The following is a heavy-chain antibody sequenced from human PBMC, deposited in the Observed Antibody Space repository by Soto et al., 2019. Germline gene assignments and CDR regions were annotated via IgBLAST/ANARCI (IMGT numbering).Heavy chain of an antibody. D-gene: IGHD2-21*01. V-gene: IGHV4-34*01. CDR2: INHSGST. CDR3: ARGPRYSRSRGLALDV. J-gene: IGHJ6*02. CDR1: GGSFSGYY. Sequence: QVQLQQWGAGLLKPSETLSLTCAVYGGSFSGYYWTWIRQPPGKGLEWIGDINHSGSTNHNPSLKSRVTISVDTSKNQFSLKLTSMTAADTAVYYCARGPRYSRSRGLALDVWGQGTTVTVSS.